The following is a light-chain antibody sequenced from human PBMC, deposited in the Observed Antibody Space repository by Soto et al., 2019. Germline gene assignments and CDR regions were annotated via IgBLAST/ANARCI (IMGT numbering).Light chain of an antibody. V-gene: IGKV1-27*01. Sequence: MSQSVSSLSASNRDRVTKSCGPSQGISNYSAWYQHKPGKVPKVLIYAASTLQSGVPSRFSGSGSGTDFTLTISSLQPEDVATYYCQKYNSAPSWTFGQGTVVDIK. CDR3: QKYNSAPSWT. CDR1: QGISNY. CDR2: AAS. J-gene: IGKJ1*01.